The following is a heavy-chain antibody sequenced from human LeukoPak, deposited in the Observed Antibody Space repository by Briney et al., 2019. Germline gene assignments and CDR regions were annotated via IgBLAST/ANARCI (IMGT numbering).Heavy chain of an antibody. J-gene: IGHJ5*02. V-gene: IGHV4-4*07. D-gene: IGHD2-2*01. CDR2: IYTSGST. CDR1: GGSISSYY. Sequence: PSETLSLTCTVSGGSISSYYWSWIRQPAGKGLEWIGRIYTSGSTNYNPSLKSRVTMSVDTSKNQFSLKLSSVTAADTAVYYCAREGDIVVVPAASSVGRFDPWGQGTLVTVSS. CDR3: AREGDIVVVPAASSVGRFDP.